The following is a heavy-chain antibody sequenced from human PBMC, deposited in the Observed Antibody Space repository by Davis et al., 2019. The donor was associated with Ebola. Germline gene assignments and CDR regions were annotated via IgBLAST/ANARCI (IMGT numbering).Heavy chain of an antibody. V-gene: IGHV3-21*01. CDR1: GFTFSTYS. CDR2: ISSDSDYI. D-gene: IGHD6-13*01. J-gene: IGHJ6*04. Sequence: GESLKISCAASGFTFSTYSMSWVRQAPGKALEWVSSISSDSDYIYYADSAKGRFTISRDNAKNTLYLQMNSLRAEDTAVYYCVLQAAGNYYYYGMDVWGKGTTVTVSS. CDR3: VLQAAGNYYYYGMDV.